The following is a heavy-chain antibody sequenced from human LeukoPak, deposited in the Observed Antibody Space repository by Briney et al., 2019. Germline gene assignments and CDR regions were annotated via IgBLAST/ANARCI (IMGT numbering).Heavy chain of an antibody. J-gene: IGHJ6*02. V-gene: IGHV3-23*01. Sequence: GGSLRLSCAASGFTFSTYVMNWVRQAPGKGLEWVSTISDSGGSTCYADSVKGRFTISGDNSKSTLYLQMNSLRAEDTAVYYCGRYYVMDVWGQGTSVTVSS. CDR3: GRYYVMDV. CDR2: ISDSGGST. CDR1: GFTFSTYV.